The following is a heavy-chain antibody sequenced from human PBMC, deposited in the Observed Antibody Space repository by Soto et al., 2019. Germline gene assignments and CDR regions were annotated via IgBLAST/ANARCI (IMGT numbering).Heavy chain of an antibody. CDR1: GDTFTFYS. D-gene: IGHD3-10*01. V-gene: IGHV1-69*02. J-gene: IGHJ4*02. Sequence: QVQLVQSGAEVKRPGSSVKVSCKASGDTFTFYSINWVRQAPGLGLEWMGRINPILSMSNYAPRFQGRVTMPADRSTSTAYMELSTLSSEDTAIYYCASSYGSGYRAFDYWGQGALVTVSS. CDR3: ASSYGSGYRAFDY. CDR2: INPILSMS.